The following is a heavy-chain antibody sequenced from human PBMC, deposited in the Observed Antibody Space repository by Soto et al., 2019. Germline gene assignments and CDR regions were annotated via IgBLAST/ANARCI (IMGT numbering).Heavy chain of an antibody. Sequence: VKSSGKRSGDSGTRYGMGWVLQMPGKGLEWMGIIYPGDSDTRYSPSFQGQVTISADKSISTAYLQWSSLKASDTAMYYCARALYATDYYYYMDVWGKGTTVTVSS. CDR3: ARALYATDYYYYMDV. V-gene: IGHV5-51*01. CDR2: IYPGDSDT. D-gene: IGHD2-15*01. J-gene: IGHJ6*03. CDR1: GDSGTRYG.